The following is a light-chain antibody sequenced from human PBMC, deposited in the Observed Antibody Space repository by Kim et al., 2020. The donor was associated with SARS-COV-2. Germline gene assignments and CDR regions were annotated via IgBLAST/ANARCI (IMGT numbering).Light chain of an antibody. J-gene: IGKJ5*01. CDR3: QHSYTTPVT. CDR2: AAS. Sequence: AAVGDRVTITCRASQSISSYLNWDQQKPGKPPKLLIYAASSLQSGVPSRFSGSGSGTDFTLTISSLQPEDFATYFCQHSYTTPVTFGQGTRLEIK. V-gene: IGKV1-39*01. CDR1: QSISSY.